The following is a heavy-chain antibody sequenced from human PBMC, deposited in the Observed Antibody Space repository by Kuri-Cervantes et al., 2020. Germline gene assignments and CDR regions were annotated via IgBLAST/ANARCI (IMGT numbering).Heavy chain of an antibody. D-gene: IGHD6-13*01. V-gene: IGHV3-30*03. Sequence: GESLKISCAASGFTLSSYGMHRVRQAPGKGLEWVAVISYDGSNKYYADSVKGRFTISRDNAKNSLYLQMNSLRAEDTAVYYCARDYSSSWYTPPIYYYYGMDVWGQGTTVTVSS. CDR1: GFTLSSYG. CDR2: ISYDGSNK. CDR3: ARDYSSSWYTPPIYYYYGMDV. J-gene: IGHJ6*02.